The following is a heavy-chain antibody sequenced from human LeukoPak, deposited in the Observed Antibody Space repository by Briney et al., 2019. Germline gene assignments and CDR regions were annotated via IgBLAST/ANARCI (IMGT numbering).Heavy chain of an antibody. V-gene: IGHV3-33*03. J-gene: IGHJ4*02. CDR1: KFTFSLYV. Sequence: GGSLRLSGAASKFTFSLYVMHGGPQAPGKGLECGADVFNDGSNQYYAESVKGRFTVSRYNSQNMLYLQMNSLRPEDTAAYYCAKDAEGGFDDSNSLQKWGQGTLVTVSS. CDR2: VFNDGSNQ. D-gene: IGHD3-9*01. CDR3: AKDAEGGFDDSNSLQK.